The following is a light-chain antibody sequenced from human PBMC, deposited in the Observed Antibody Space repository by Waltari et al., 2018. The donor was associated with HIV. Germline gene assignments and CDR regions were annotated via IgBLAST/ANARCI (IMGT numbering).Light chain of an antibody. CDR3: QAWDSNNVI. V-gene: IGLV3-1*01. J-gene: IGLJ2*01. CDR2: EDV. Sequence: SYELTQPPSVSVSPGQTAIITCSGDKLGDKYASWYLHRPGQSPLLVIYEDVKRPSGIPERCSGSNSGNTATLTISGTQAMDEADYYCQAWDSNNVIFGGGTKVTVL. CDR1: KLGDKY.